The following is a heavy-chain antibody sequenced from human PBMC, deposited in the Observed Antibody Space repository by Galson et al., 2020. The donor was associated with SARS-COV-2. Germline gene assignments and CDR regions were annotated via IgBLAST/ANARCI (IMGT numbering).Heavy chain of an antibody. CDR3: ARDRLGYCSSPSCRDFDY. CDR2: ISISGSSM. Sequence: TGGSLRLSCAASGFTFSSYEMNWVRQAPGRGLEWVSYISISGSSMYYADSVKGRFTISRDNAKNSLYLQMNSLRAEDTAVYYCARDRLGYCSSPSCRDFDYWGQGTLVTVSS. J-gene: IGHJ4*02. CDR1: GFTFSSYE. D-gene: IGHD2-2*01. V-gene: IGHV3-48*03.